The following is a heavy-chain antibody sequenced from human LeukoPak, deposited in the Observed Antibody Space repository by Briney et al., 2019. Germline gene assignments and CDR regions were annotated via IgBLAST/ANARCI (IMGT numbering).Heavy chain of an antibody. Sequence: GASVKVSCKASGGTFSSYAISWVRQAPGQGLEWMGVIIPIFGTANYAQKFQGRVTITADKSTSTAYMELSSLRSEDTAVYYCASDFWSGLIYYWGQGTLVTVSS. CDR2: IIPIFGTA. CDR1: GGTFSSYA. CDR3: ASDFWSGLIYY. D-gene: IGHD3-3*01. V-gene: IGHV1-69*06. J-gene: IGHJ4*02.